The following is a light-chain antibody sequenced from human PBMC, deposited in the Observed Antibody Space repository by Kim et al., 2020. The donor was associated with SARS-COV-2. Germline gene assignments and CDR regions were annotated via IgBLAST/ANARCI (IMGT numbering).Light chain of an antibody. CDR1: QNVSRY. Sequence: VSPGKRATLPCRASQNVSRYLARFQEKPGQAPRLLIYGASNRANGIPARFSGSWSGKEFTLTISSLQAEDFAVYYWQQYNNWPPLTFGRETKVEI. J-gene: IGKJ4*01. CDR2: GAS. CDR3: QQYNNWPPLT. V-gene: IGKV3-15*01.